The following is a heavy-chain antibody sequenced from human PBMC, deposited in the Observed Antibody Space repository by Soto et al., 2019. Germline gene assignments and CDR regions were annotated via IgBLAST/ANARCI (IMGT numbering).Heavy chain of an antibody. CDR3: GRLDLSFGGTGFFDS. V-gene: IGHV4-39*01. CDR2: IYYSGTT. CDR1: GASVRSRTNC. Sequence: PSETLSRTCTVSGASVRSRTNCWGWIRQPPGKGLEWIGSIYYSGTTYYNPSLKSRVTISVDLSKNHFSLKLGSVTAADTAIYYCGRLDLSFGGTGFFDSWGQGTLVTVSS. D-gene: IGHD2-15*01. J-gene: IGHJ4*02.